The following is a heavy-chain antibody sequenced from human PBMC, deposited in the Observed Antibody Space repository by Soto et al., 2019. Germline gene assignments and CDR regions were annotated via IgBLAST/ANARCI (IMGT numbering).Heavy chain of an antibody. D-gene: IGHD3-10*01. CDR2: IYWDDDK. CDR3: ANRRRWSSNWDSGWFDP. Sequence: QITLQESGPTRVKPTQTLALTCNFSGFSLSTNGVGVGWIRQSPGKALEWLAVIYWDDDKRYSPSLRSRLTINKDTSKNEVVLLMTHMDPVDTGTYYCANRRRWSSNWDSGWFDPWGQGTLVTVSS. CDR1: GFSLSTNGVG. V-gene: IGHV2-5*02. J-gene: IGHJ5*02.